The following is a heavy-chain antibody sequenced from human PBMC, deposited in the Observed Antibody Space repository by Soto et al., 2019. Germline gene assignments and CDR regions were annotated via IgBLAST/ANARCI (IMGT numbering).Heavy chain of an antibody. J-gene: IGHJ5*02. CDR3: APLFRFSHVGNWFDP. D-gene: IGHD3-3*01. V-gene: IGHV3-23*01. Sequence: EVQLLESGGGLVQPGGSLRLSCAASGFTFSSYAMSWVRQAPGKGLEWVSAIGTSGDSTYYADSVKGRFTISRDNSKNTLYLQMNSLRADDTAVYYCAPLFRFSHVGNWFDPWGQGTLVTVSS. CDR2: IGTSGDST. CDR1: GFTFSSYA.